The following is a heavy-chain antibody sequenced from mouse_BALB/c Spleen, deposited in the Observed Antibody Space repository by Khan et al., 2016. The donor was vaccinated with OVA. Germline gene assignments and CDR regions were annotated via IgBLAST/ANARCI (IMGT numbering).Heavy chain of an antibody. Sequence: QVQLKDSGPGLVAPSQNLSITCTVSGFSLTDYGVSWIRQPPGKGLEWLGVMWGGGTTYYNSALKSRLSISKDNSKSQVFLKMNSLQTDDTAMYYCAKGVWSYYFAVDYWGQGTSVTVSS. CDR3: AKGVWSYYFAVDY. CDR1: GFSLTDYG. D-gene: IGHD1-1*02. CDR2: MWGGGTT. V-gene: IGHV2-6-5*01. J-gene: IGHJ4*01.